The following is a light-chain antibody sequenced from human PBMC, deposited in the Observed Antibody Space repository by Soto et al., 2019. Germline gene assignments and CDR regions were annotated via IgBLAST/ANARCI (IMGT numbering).Light chain of an antibody. V-gene: IGKV1-39*01. CDR3: QQTYSTPRT. J-gene: IGKJ2*01. CDR1: QSFSNS. CDR2: AAS. Sequence: DIQMTQSPSSLSASVGDSVTITCRASQSFSNSLNWYQQQPGKAPKLLIYAASALQSGVPSRFSGSGTGTDFTLTIISLQPEDFATYYCQQTYSTPRTFGQGTKLEMK.